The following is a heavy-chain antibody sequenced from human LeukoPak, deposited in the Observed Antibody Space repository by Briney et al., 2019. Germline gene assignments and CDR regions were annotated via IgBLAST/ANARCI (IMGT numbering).Heavy chain of an antibody. V-gene: IGHV3-7*01. CDR3: TRVPYGDYWSSDY. D-gene: IGHD4-17*01. J-gene: IGHJ4*02. CDR1: GFTFSSYG. Sequence: PGGSLRLSCAASGFTFSSYGMHWVRQAPGKGLGWVANIKHDEIEKYYVDSVKGRFTISRDNAKNSLFLQMNSLRVEDTAIYYCTRVPYGDYWSSDYWGQGTLVTVSS. CDR2: IKHDEIEK.